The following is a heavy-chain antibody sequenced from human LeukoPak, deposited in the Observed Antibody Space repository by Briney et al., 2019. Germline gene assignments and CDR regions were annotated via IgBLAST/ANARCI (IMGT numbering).Heavy chain of an antibody. CDR3: ARARASGRSGFDY. CDR1: GFTVSSNY. D-gene: IGHD2-15*01. J-gene: IGHJ4*02. CDR2: ISSSSSTI. Sequence: PGGSLRLSCAASGFTVSSNYVSWVRQAPGKGLEWVSYISSSSSTIYYADSVKGRFTISRDNAKNSLYLQMNSLRDEDTAVYYCARARASGRSGFDYWGQGTLVTVSS. V-gene: IGHV3-48*02.